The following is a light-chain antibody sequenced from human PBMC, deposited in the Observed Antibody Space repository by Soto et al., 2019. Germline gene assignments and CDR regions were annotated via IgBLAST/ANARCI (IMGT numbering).Light chain of an antibody. CDR3: QQRSNWPPMYT. Sequence: EIVLTQSPATLSLSPGERATLSCRASQSVSSYLAWYQQKPGQAPRLLIYDASNRATGIPARFSGSGSGKDFTLTIISLEPEDFAVYYCQQRSNWPPMYTFGQGTKLEIK. CDR1: QSVSSY. V-gene: IGKV3-11*01. J-gene: IGKJ2*01. CDR2: DAS.